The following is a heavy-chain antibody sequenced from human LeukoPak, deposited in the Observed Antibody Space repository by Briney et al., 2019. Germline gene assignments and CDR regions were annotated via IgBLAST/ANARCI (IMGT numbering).Heavy chain of an antibody. V-gene: IGHV4-4*07. CDR3: ARGDFWSGYHDY. D-gene: IGHD3-3*01. CDR2: IYTSGST. J-gene: IGHJ4*02. Sequence: SETLSLTCTVSGGSISSYYWSWIRQPAGKGMEWIGRIYTSGSTNYNPSLKSRVTMSVDTSKNQFSLKLSSVTAADTAVYYCARGDFWSGYHDYWGQGTLVTVSS. CDR1: GGSISSYY.